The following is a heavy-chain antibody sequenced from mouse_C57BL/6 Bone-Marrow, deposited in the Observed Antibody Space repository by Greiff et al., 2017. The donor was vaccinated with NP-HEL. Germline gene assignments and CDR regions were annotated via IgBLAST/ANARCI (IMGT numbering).Heavy chain of an antibody. V-gene: IGHV15-2*01. D-gene: IGHD3-2*02. Sequence: VHLVESGSELRSPGSSVKLSCKDFDSEVFPIAYMSWVRQKPGHGFEWIGGILPSIGRTIYGEKFEDKATLDADTLSNTAYLELNSLTSEDSAIYYCARGSSGYVTGFDYWGQGTTLTVSS. CDR2: ILPSIGRT. J-gene: IGHJ2*01. CDR1: DSEVFPIAY. CDR3: ARGSSGYVTGFDY.